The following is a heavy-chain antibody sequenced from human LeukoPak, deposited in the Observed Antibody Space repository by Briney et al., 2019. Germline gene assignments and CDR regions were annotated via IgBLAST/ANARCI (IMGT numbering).Heavy chain of an antibody. CDR3: AETYDSSGYYPDKVDY. J-gene: IGHJ4*02. V-gene: IGHV3-30*18. CDR1: GFTFSSYG. Sequence: GGSLRLSCAASGFTFSSYGMHWVRQAPGKGLEWVAVISYDGSNKYYADSVKGRFTISRDNSKNTLYLQMNSLRAEDTAVYYCAETYDSSGYYPDKVDYWGQGTLVTVSS. D-gene: IGHD3-22*01. CDR2: ISYDGSNK.